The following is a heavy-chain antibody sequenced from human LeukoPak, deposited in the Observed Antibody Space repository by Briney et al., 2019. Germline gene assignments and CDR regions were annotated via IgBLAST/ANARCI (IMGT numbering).Heavy chain of an antibody. D-gene: IGHD3-22*01. J-gene: IGHJ4*02. V-gene: IGHV3-30*07. CDR2: ISYDGSNK. CDR3: AKDDDSSGYYYAFDY. CDR1: GFTFSSYA. Sequence: GSLRLSCAASGFTFSSYAMHWVRQAPGKGLEWVAVISYDGSNKYYADSVKGRFTISRDNSKNTLYLQMNSLRAEDTAVYYCAKDDDSSGYYYAFDYWGQGTLVTVSS.